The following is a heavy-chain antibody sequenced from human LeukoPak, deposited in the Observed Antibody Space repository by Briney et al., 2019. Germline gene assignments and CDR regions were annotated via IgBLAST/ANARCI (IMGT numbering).Heavy chain of an antibody. CDR1: GFTFSSYW. Sequence: WGSLRLSCAASGFTFSSYWMHWVRQAPGKGLVWVSRINSDGSSTSYADSVKGRFTISRDNAKNTLYLQMNSLRAEDTAVYYCAKDLVWRVVPAYGMDVWGKGTTVTVSS. CDR2: INSDGSST. J-gene: IGHJ6*04. V-gene: IGHV3-74*01. D-gene: IGHD2-2*01. CDR3: AKDLVWRVVPAYGMDV.